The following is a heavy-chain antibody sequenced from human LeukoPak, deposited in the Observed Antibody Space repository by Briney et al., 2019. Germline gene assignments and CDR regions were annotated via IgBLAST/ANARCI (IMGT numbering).Heavy chain of an antibody. CDR2: IYHSGNT. V-gene: IGHV4-38-2*02. J-gene: IGHJ5*02. CDR1: GYSFSSGYY. CDR3: ARLIRDYDILTGYDNWFDP. D-gene: IGHD3-9*01. Sequence: SETLSLTCTVSGYSFSSGYYWGWIRQPPGKGLEWIGSIYHSGNTYYNPSLKSRVTISIDTSKNQFSLKLSSVTAADTAVYYCARLIRDYDILTGYDNWFDPWGQGALVTVSS.